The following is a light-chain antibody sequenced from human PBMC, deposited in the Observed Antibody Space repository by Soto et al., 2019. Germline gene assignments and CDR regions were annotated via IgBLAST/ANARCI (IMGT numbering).Light chain of an antibody. V-gene: IGKV3-11*01. J-gene: IGKJ1*01. CDR2: DAS. CDR1: QSVSSY. CDR3: LQRSNWPPKGT. Sequence: EIVLTQSPATLSLSPGERATLSCRASQSVSSYLAWYQQKPGQAPRLLIYDASNRATGIPARFSGSGSGTDFTLTISSLEPEDFAVYYCLQRSNWPPKGTFGQGTKVEIK.